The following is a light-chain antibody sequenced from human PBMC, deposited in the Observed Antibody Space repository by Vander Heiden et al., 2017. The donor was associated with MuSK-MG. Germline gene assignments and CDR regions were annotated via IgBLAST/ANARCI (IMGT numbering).Light chain of an antibody. CDR3: CSYTSSNSYV. CDR1: TSDVVGYYS. V-gene: IGLV2-14*01. Sequence: QSALSQPASVSGSPGQSLTISCTRTTSDVVGYYSVSWYQQHPGHALRLMIYNVTKRPAGAASRFSGSKSGNTASLSISGLEAEDEDDYYCCSYTSSNSYVFGTGTKLTVL. J-gene: IGLJ1*01. CDR2: NVT.